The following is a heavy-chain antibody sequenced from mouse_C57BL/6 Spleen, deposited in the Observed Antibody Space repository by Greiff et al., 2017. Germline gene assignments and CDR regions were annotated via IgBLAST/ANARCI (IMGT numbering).Heavy chain of an antibody. D-gene: IGHD2-1*01. J-gene: IGHJ1*03. V-gene: IGHV1-63*01. CDR1: GYTFTNYW. CDR3: ARGGIYYGNYGHWYFDV. Sequence: QVQLKQSGAELVRPGTSVKMSCKASGYTFTNYWIGWAKQRPGHGLEWIGDIYPGGGYTNYNEKFKGKATLTADKSSSTAYMQFSSLTSEDSAIYYCARGGIYYGNYGHWYFDVWGTGTTVTVSS. CDR2: IYPGGGYT.